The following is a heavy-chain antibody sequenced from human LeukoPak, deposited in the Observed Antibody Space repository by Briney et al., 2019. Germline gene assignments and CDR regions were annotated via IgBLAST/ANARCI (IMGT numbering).Heavy chain of an antibody. D-gene: IGHD6-13*01. CDR3: ARGVVAAAGRTFDF. CDR1: GDSFSYFY. V-gene: IGHV4-59*01. J-gene: IGHJ4*02. Sequence: PSQTLSLTCTVSGDSFSYFYWSWIRQPPGKGLEWIGYIYNSGSTSYNPSLKSRVTISLDTSQNQFSLKLSSLTAADTAVYYCARGVVAAAGRTFDFWGQGTLVTVSS. CDR2: IYNSGST.